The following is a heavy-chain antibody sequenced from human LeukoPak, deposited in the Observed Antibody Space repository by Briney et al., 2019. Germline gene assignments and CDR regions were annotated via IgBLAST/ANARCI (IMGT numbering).Heavy chain of an antibody. CDR1: GYSISSGYY. CDR2: ISHAGST. CDR3: ARILRGVIVTSFDY. J-gene: IGHJ4*02. D-gene: IGHD3-10*01. V-gene: IGHV4-38-2*02. Sequence: SETLSLTCTVSGYSISSGYYWGWVRQPPGKGLEWIGSISHAGSTDYSPSLKSRVTISLDTSKNQFSLKLRPVTAADTAVYYCARILRGVIVTSFDYWGQGILVTVSS.